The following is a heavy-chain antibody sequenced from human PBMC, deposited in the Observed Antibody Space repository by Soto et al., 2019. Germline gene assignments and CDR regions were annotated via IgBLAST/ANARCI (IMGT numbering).Heavy chain of an antibody. CDR2: ISGSGGAA. CDR3: AKAVEGGSYYAMDV. V-gene: IGHV3-23*01. CDR1: GFTFSSYA. J-gene: IGHJ6*02. Sequence: PGGSLRLSCAASGFTFSSYAMTWVRQAPGKGLEWVSIISGSGGAAYYADSVKGRLTISRDNSKNTLYLQMSSLRAEDTAVYYCAKAVEGGSYYAMDVWGQGTTVTVSS. D-gene: IGHD6-25*01.